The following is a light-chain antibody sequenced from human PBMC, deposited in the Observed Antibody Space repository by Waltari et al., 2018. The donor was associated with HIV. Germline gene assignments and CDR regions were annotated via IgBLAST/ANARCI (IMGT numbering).Light chain of an antibody. J-gene: IGKJ3*01. CDR2: DAS. CDR3: QHRSNWPLT. Sequence: EIVLTQSPGTLSLSPGERATLSCRASQSVSSYLAWYQQKPGQAPRRRIYDASNRATGIPARFSGSGSGTYFTLTISSLEPEDFAVYYCQHRSNWPLTFGPGTKVDIK. V-gene: IGKV3-11*01. CDR1: QSVSSY.